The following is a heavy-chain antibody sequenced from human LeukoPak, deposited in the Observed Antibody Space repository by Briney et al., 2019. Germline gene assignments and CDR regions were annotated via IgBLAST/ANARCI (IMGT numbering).Heavy chain of an antibody. D-gene: IGHD6-13*01. CDR1: GFTFDDYA. CDR3: AKMKAAAGTRDFDY. J-gene: IGHJ4*02. V-gene: IGHV3-43*02. CDR2: ISGDGGST. Sequence: GGSLRLSCAASGFTFDDYAMHWVRHAPGKGREWVSLISGDGGSTYYADSVKGRFTISRDNSKNSLYLQMNSLRTEDTALYHCAKMKAAAGTRDFDYWGQGTLVTVSS.